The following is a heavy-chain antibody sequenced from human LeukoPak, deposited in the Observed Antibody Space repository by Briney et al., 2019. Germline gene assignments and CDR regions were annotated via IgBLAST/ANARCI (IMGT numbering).Heavy chain of an antibody. D-gene: IGHD2-21*01. CDR3: ARVKKVSPNWFDP. Sequence: PGGSLRLSCAASGFTFSSYAMHWVRQAPGKGLEWVAVISYDGSNKYYADSVKSRFTISRDNSKNTLYLQMNSLRAEDTAVYYCARVKKVSPNWFDPWGQGTLVTVSS. J-gene: IGHJ5*02. V-gene: IGHV3-30*04. CDR2: ISYDGSNK. CDR1: GFTFSSYA.